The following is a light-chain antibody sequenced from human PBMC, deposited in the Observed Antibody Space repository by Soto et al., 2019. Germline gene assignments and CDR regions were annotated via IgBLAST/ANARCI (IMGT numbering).Light chain of an antibody. CDR3: QQYGSSPIT. Sequence: DIQMTQSPSSLSASVGDRVTITCRASQGIRNDLGWYQQKPGRAPKRLIYTASSLQSGVPSRFSGSGSGTDLTLTISRLEPEDFAVYYCQQYGSSPITFGQGTRLEIK. V-gene: IGKV1-17*01. J-gene: IGKJ5*01. CDR2: TAS. CDR1: QGIRND.